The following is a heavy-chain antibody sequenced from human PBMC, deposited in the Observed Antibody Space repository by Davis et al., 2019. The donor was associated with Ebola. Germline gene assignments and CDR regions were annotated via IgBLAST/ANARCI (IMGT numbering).Heavy chain of an antibody. CDR1: GGSFSGYY. V-gene: IGHV4-59*01. D-gene: IGHD1-26*01. CDR2: IYYSGST. J-gene: IGHJ4*02. CDR3: SRGEDGVGPGKY. Sequence: PGGSLRLSCAVYGGSFSGYYWGWIRQPPGKGLEWIGYIYYSGSTNYNPPLKSRVTISLDASKNQFSLLLTSVTAADMAVYYCSRGEDGVGPGKYWGQGTLVTVSS.